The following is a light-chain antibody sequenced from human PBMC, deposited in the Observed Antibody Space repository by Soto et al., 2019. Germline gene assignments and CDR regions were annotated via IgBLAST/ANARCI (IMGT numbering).Light chain of an antibody. CDR1: SSDAGSYNF. CDR3: CSYASSGTYWV. J-gene: IGLJ3*02. CDR2: EDS. Sequence: SALTQPASVSGSPGQSITISCTGTSSDAGSYNFVSWYQQYPGKAPKVMIYEDSNRPSGVSNRCSGSKSGNTASLTISGLQAEDEADYYCCSYASSGTYWVFGGGTKLTVL. V-gene: IGLV2-23*01.